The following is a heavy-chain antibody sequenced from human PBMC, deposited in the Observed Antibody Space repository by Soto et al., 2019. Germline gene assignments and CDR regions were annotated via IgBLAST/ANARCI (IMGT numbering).Heavy chain of an antibody. Sequence: EVQLVESGGGSVNPGGSVRLSCPASGFTFTDAWMNWVRQVPGEGLEWVGHVKSQIDGGTTDSAAALDGRVAITRDDSKNMVYLQMNRLRTDDTAVYYCATGSARFDFWGQGTLVTVSS. CDR2: VKSQIDGGTT. J-gene: IGHJ5*01. CDR1: GFTFTDAW. CDR3: ATGSARFDF. D-gene: IGHD6-6*01. V-gene: IGHV3-15*01.